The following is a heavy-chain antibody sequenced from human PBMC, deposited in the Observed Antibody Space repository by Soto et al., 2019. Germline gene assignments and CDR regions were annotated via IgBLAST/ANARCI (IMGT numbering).Heavy chain of an antibody. CDR1: GFTLSSYG. J-gene: IGHJ6*02. CDR2: IWYDGSNK. V-gene: IGHV3-33*01. CDR3: ARDVLRFLEWLPDYYYYGMDV. D-gene: IGHD3-3*01. Sequence: GGSLRLSCAASGFTLSSYGMHWVRQAPGKGLEWVAVIWYDGSNKYYADSVKGRFTISRDNSKNMLYLQMNSLRAEDTAVYYCARDVLRFLEWLPDYYYYGMDVWGQGTTVTVSS.